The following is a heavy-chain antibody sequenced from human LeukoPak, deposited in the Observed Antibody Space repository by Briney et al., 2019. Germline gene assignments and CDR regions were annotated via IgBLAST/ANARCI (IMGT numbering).Heavy chain of an antibody. CDR1: GFAFNNYV. CDR2: ISGSGGST. Sequence: PGGSLRLSCAASGFAFNNYVINWVRQAPGKGLEWVSGISGSGGSTYYAASVRGRFIISRDSSKNTMFLQMSSLRAEDTAAYYCARGPNSDFWSGYSHYMDVWGKGTTAFVSS. D-gene: IGHD3-3*01. J-gene: IGHJ6*03. V-gene: IGHV3-23*01. CDR3: ARGPNSDFWSGYSHYMDV.